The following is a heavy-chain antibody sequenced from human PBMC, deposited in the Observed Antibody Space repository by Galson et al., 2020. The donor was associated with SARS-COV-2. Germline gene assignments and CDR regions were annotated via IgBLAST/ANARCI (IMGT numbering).Heavy chain of an antibody. CDR1: GFTIMSYR. V-gene: IGHV1-18*01. CDR2: ISGYNGNT. D-gene: IGHD3-10*01. Sequence: ASVKVSCKASGFTIMSYRISWVRKAPGQGLEWMGCISGYNGNTNYAQSLQGRVTMTTDTSTSTAYMELRSLRSDDTAVYYCARELEGSGPDYWGQGTLVTVSS. J-gene: IGHJ4*02. CDR3: ARELEGSGPDY.